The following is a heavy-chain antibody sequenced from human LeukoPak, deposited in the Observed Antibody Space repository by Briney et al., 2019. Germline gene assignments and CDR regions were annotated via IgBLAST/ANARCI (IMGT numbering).Heavy chain of an antibody. D-gene: IGHD2-15*01. CDR1: GFXFSSYA. Sequence: GGSLRLSCAASGFXFSSYAMSWVRQAPGKGQEWLSAISGSGGSTYYADPVKGRFTISRDNSKNTLYLQMNSLRAEDTAVYYCAKELVVAGYFDYWGQGTLVTVSS. CDR3: AKELVVAGYFDY. V-gene: IGHV3-23*01. J-gene: IGHJ4*02. CDR2: ISGSGGST.